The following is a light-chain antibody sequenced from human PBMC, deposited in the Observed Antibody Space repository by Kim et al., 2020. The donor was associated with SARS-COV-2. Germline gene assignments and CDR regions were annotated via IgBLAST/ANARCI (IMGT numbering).Light chain of an antibody. J-gene: IGLJ3*02. CDR2: EDN. V-gene: IGLV6-57*03. Sequence: GKTVTIACTRTSGFIASDYVQWYQQRRGSAPTTVIYEDNLRPSGVPDRFSGSIDSSSNTASLTISGLETEDEADYYCQSFAGSAWVFGGGTKLTVL. CDR3: QSFAGSAWV. CDR1: SGFIASDY.